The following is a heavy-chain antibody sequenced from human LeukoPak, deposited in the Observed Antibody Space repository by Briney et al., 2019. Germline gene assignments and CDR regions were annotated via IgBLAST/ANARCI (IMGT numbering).Heavy chain of an antibody. CDR1: GGSISSYY. CDR2: IYYSGST. D-gene: IGHD6-13*01. CDR3: ARKHPGSWYGLNWFDP. V-gene: IGHV4-59*01. J-gene: IGHJ5*02. Sequence: ASETLSLTCTVSGGSISSYYWSWIRQPPGKGLEWIGYIYYSGSTNYNPSLKSRVTISVDTSKNQFSLKLSSVTAADTAVYYCARKHPGSWYGLNWFDPWGQGTLVTVSS.